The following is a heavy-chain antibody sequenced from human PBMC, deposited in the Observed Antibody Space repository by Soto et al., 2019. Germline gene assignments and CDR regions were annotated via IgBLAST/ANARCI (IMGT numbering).Heavy chain of an antibody. D-gene: IGHD1-7*01. J-gene: IGHJ4*02. V-gene: IGHV3-9*01. Sequence: EVQLVESGGGLVQPGRSLRLSCAASGFTFDDYAMHWVRQAPGKGLEWVSGISWNSGSIGYADSVKGRFTISRDNAKNSRYLQMNSLRAEDTALYYCAKGGYNWNSYLHYWGQGTLVTVSS. CDR3: AKGGYNWNSYLHY. CDR1: GFTFDDYA. CDR2: ISWNSGSI.